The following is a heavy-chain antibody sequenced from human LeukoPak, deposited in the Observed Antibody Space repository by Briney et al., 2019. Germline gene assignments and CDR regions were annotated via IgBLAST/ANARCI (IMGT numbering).Heavy chain of an antibody. CDR1: GLTFSSHA. Sequence: PRRSLSLSCAASGLTFSSHAMSWVRHAPGQGLEWVSAISGSGGSPYSADSVKGRFTISRDNAKNTLDLQMNSLRAEDTAVYYCAKDRPNIVVVPAAMDYMDVWGKGTTVTVSS. V-gene: IGHV3-23*01. CDR2: ISGSGGSP. J-gene: IGHJ6*03. D-gene: IGHD2-2*01. CDR3: AKDRPNIVVVPAAMDYMDV.